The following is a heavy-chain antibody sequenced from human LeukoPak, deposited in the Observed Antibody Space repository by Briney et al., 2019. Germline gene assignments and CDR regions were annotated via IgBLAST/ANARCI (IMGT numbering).Heavy chain of an antibody. J-gene: IGHJ4*02. CDR2: VSDSVSTK. CDR1: GITFSDYY. Sequence: GGSLRLSCAASGITFSDYYMSWIRQAPGQGLEWISYVSDSVSTKYYADSVKGRVTISSDNDKNSLLLQMGSLRVEDTAMYYCAREMGSTWHAPIDYWGQGILVTVSS. V-gene: IGHV3-11*01. CDR3: AREMGSTWHAPIDY. D-gene: IGHD6-13*01.